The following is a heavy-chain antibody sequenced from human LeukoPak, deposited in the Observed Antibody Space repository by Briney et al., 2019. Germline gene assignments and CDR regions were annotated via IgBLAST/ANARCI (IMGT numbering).Heavy chain of an antibody. D-gene: IGHD3-3*01. Sequence: GRSLRLSCAASGFTFSSYGMHWVRQAPGKGLEWVAVIWYDGSNKYYADSVKGRFTISRDNSKNTLYLQMNSLRAEDTAVYYCARGVTIFGVVIISWLNFDYWGQGTLVTVSS. J-gene: IGHJ4*02. CDR3: ARGVTIFGVVIISWLNFDY. V-gene: IGHV3-33*01. CDR2: IWYDGSNK. CDR1: GFTFSSYG.